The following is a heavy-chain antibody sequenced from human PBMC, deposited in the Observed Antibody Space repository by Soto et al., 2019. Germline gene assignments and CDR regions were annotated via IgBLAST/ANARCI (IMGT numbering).Heavy chain of an antibody. CDR3: ARVTFGGVIRY. J-gene: IGHJ4*02. V-gene: IGHV4-34*01. CDR1: GGSFSGYY. Sequence: QVQLQQWGAGLLKPSETLSLTCAVYGGSFSGYYWSWIRQPPGKGLEWIGEINHSGSTNYNPSLKSRVTISVDTSKNQFSLKLSSVTAAATAVYYCARVTFGGVIRYWGQGTLVTVSS. CDR2: INHSGST. D-gene: IGHD3-16*01.